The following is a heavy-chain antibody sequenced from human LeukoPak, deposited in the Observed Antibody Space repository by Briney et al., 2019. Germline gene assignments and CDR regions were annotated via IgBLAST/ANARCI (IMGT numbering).Heavy chain of an antibody. CDR2: IFHSGST. D-gene: IGHD1-26*01. CDR1: GYSISSGYY. V-gene: IGHV4-38-2*02. CDR3: ARWWHGEWELLYEIYYFDY. J-gene: IGHJ4*02. Sequence: SETLSLTCTVSGYSISSGYYWGWIRQPPNKGLEWIGSIFHSGSTYYNPSLKSRVTISIDTSTNQFSLKLSSVTAADTAVYYCARWWHGEWELLYEIYYFDYWGQGTLVTVSS.